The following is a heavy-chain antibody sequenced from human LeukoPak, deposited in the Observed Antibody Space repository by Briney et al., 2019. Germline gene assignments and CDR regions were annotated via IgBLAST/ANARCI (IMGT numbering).Heavy chain of an antibody. CDR3: ASTISSSSFDY. D-gene: IGHD6-6*01. CDR2: IKQDGSEK. V-gene: IGHV3-7*01. CDR1: GFTFSSYW. Sequence: GGSLRLSCAASGFTFSSYWMSWVRQAPGKGLEWVANIKQDGSEKYYVDSVKGRFTISRDNAKNSLYLQMNSLRAEDTAVYYCASTISSSSFDYWGQGTLVTVSS. J-gene: IGHJ4*02.